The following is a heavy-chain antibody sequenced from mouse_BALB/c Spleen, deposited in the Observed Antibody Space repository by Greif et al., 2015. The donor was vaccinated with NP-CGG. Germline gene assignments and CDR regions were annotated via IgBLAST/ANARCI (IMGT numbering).Heavy chain of an antibody. V-gene: IGHV5-17*02. CDR1: GFTFSSFG. J-gene: IGHJ2*01. CDR2: ISSGSSTI. Sequence: EVKVVESGGGLVQPGGSRKLSCAASGFTFSSFGMHWVRQAPEKGLEWVAYISSGSSTIYYADTVKGRFTISRDNPKNTLFQQVTRLSSEDTAMYYCARAPSYYRCDGGEYYFDYWGQGTTLTVSS. CDR3: ARAPSYYRCDGGEYYFDY. D-gene: IGHD2-14*01.